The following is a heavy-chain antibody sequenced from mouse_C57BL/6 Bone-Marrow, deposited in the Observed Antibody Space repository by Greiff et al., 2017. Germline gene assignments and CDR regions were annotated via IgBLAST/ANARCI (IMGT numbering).Heavy chain of an antibody. V-gene: IGHV5-4*03. CDR2: ISDGGSYT. Sequence: EVKLVESGGGLVKPGGSLKLSCAASGFTFSSYAMSWVRQTPEKRLEWVATISDGGSYTYYPDNVKGRFTISRDNAKNNLYLQMSHLQSEDTAMYYCARVSTMVTPYAMDYWGQGTSVTVSS. CDR3: ARVSTMVTPYAMDY. CDR1: GFTFSSYA. J-gene: IGHJ4*01. D-gene: IGHD2-1*01.